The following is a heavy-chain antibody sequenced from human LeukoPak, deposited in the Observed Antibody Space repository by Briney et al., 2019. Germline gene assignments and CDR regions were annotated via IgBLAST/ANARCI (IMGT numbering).Heavy chain of an antibody. CDR2: TSYDGRNK. V-gene: IGHV3-30*18. J-gene: IGHJ4*02. D-gene: IGHD6-25*01. CDR3: AKDHSIAAAGYYFDY. CDR1: GFTFSNSG. Sequence: PGGSLRLSCAASGFTFSNSGMHWVRQAPGKGLEWVAVTSYDGRNKYYTDSVKGRFTISRDNSKNTVYLQMNSLRAEDTAVYYCAKDHSIAAAGYYFDYWGQGTLVTVSS.